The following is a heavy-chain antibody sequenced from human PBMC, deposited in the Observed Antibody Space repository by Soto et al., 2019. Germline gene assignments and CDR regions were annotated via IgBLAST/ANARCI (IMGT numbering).Heavy chain of an antibody. CDR2: TYYRSKWYN. CDR3: ARSWLYYYDSSGYFDY. V-gene: IGHV6-1*01. CDR1: GDSVSSNSAA. Sequence: SHTLSLTCALSGDSVSSNSAAWNWIRQSPSRGLEWLGRTYYRSKWYNDYAVSVKSRITINPDTSKNQFSLQLNSVTPEDTAVDYCARSWLYYYDSSGYFDYWGQGTLVTVSS. D-gene: IGHD3-22*01. J-gene: IGHJ4*02.